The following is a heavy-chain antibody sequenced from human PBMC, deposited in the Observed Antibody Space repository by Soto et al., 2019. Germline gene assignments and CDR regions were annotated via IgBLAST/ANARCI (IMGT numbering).Heavy chain of an antibody. CDR2: IYWDDDK. V-gene: IGHV2-5*02. CDR3: AHIRPHWLGFDY. CDR1: GFSLSTSGVG. Sequence: QITLKESGPTLVKPTQTLTLTCTFSGFSLSTSGVGVGWIRQPPGKALEWLALIYWDDDKRYSPSLKSRLTITKDTSKNQVVLTMTHMDPVDTATYYCAHIRPHWLGFDYWGQGTLVTVSS. D-gene: IGHD3-9*01. J-gene: IGHJ4*02.